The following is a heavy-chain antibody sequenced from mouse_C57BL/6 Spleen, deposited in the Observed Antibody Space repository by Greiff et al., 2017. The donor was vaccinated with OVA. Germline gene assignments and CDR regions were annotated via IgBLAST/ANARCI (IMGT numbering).Heavy chain of an antibody. Sequence: EVQLVESGGGLVQPGGSMKLSCAASGFTFSDAWMDWVRQSPEKGLEWVAEIRNKANNHATYYAEYVKGRFTISRDDSKRSVYLQMNSVRVDDTGIYYCTKCWFAYWGQGTLVTVSA. CDR2: IRNKANNHAT. J-gene: IGHJ3*01. V-gene: IGHV6-6*01. CDR3: TKCWFAY. CDR1: GFTFSDAW.